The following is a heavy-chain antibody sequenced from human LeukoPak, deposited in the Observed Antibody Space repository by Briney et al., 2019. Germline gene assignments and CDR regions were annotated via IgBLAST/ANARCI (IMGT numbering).Heavy chain of an antibody. D-gene: IGHD3-9*01. CDR1: GFTFSSYA. CDR3: ARDWEHDILTGYYISGLED. V-gene: IGHV3-30-3*01. Sequence: GGSLRLSRAASGFTFSSYAMYWVRQAPGKGLEWVAVISYDGRNKYYAESVKGRFTISRDKSKNTLYLQMNSLRAEDTAVYYCARDWEHDILTGYYISGLEDWGQGTLVTVSS. J-gene: IGHJ4*02. CDR2: ISYDGRNK.